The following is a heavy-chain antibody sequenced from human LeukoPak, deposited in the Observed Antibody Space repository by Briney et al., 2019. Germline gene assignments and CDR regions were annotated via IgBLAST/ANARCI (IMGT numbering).Heavy chain of an antibody. CDR2: IWYDGSNK. CDR3: AKQGTLGGSWYLPDS. CDR1: GFTFSSYG. D-gene: IGHD6-13*01. V-gene: IGHV3-33*06. J-gene: IGHJ5*02. Sequence: PGRSLRLSCAASGFTFSSYGMHWVRQAPGKGLEWVAVIWYDGSNKYYADSVKGRFTISRDNSKNTLYLQMNSLRAEDTAVYYCAKQGTLGGSWYLPDSWGQGTLVTVSS.